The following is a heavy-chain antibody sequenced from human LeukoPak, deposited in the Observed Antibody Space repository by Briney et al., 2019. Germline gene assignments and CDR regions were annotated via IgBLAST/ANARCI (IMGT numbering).Heavy chain of an antibody. CDR3: AKDLYDYYDSSGYLMLDY. CDR1: GFSFSNYA. J-gene: IGHJ4*02. Sequence: GGSLRLSCAASGFSFSNYAMHWVRQAPGKGLEWVARIWYDGSNKYYADSVKGRFTIARDNSKNTVYLQMNSLRAEDTAVYYCAKDLYDYYDSSGYLMLDYWGQGTLVTVSS. V-gene: IGHV3-33*06. D-gene: IGHD3-22*01. CDR2: IWYDGSNK.